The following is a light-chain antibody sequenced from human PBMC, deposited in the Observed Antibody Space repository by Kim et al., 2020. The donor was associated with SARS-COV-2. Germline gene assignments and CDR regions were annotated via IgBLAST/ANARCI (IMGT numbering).Light chain of an antibody. V-gene: IGKV3-15*01. Sequence: IVLTQSPATLSVSPGERATLSCRASQSIRSNLAWFQQKPGQAPRLLIYGASTRATGIPARFSGSGSGTEFTLTITINSLQSEDFAVYYCQQYENWPRTFGQGTKVEIK. CDR2: GAS. CDR3: QQYENWPRT. J-gene: IGKJ1*01. CDR1: QSIRSN.